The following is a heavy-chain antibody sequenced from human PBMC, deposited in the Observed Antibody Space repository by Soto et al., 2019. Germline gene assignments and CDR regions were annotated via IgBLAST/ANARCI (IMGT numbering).Heavy chain of an antibody. Sequence: GASVTVSCTASAYTFTVYYIHCVRQAPGQRLEWMGWINAGNGNTKYSQKFQGRVTITRDTSASTAYMELSSLRSEDTAVYYCARDPGYSYGYNWGQGTLVTVSS. D-gene: IGHD5-18*01. CDR2: INAGNGNT. CDR3: ARDPGYSYGYN. V-gene: IGHV1-3*01. CDR1: AYTFTVYY. J-gene: IGHJ4*02.